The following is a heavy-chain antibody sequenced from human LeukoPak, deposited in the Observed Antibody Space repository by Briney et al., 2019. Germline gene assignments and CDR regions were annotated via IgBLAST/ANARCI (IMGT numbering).Heavy chain of an antibody. J-gene: IGHJ4*02. CDR1: GGSILSTNW. Sequence: SGTLSLTCAVSGGSILSTNWWSWVRQPPGKGLEWIGEVHLSGASNYSPSLKSRVTISVDTSKNQFSLKVNSVTAADTAIYYCARGPSERYYESIGCYYFDYWGQGTLVTVSS. D-gene: IGHD3-22*01. CDR2: VHLSGAS. V-gene: IGHV4-4*02. CDR3: ARGPSERYYESIGCYYFDY.